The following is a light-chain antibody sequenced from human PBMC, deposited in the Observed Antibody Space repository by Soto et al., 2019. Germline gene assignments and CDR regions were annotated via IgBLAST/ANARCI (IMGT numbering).Light chain of an antibody. V-gene: IGKV1-33*01. CDR3: QHYDHLPIK. Sequence: DIQMTQSPSSLSASVGDRVTITCRASQDITNYLNWYQQKPGRAPRLLLYDASSLETGVPSRFSGSGSGTDFTLTISSLQPEDVATYYCQHYDHLPIKFCKGTRLEI. CDR1: QDITNY. J-gene: IGKJ5*01. CDR2: DAS.